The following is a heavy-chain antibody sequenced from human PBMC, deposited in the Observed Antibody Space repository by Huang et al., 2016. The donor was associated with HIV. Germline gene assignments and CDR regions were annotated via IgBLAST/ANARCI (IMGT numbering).Heavy chain of an antibody. CDR2: INSDWSST. J-gene: IGHJ4*02. Sequence: EVQLVESGGGLVQPGGSLRLSCAASGFSISSYWMHWVRQAPGKGLVWVSRINSDWSSTSYADSVKCRFTISRDNAKNTLYLQMNSLRAEDTAVYYCARDPRIQSWLNFFDYWGQGTLVSVSS. CDR3: ARDPRIQSWLNFFDY. D-gene: IGHD3-22*01. CDR1: GFSISSYW. V-gene: IGHV3-74*01.